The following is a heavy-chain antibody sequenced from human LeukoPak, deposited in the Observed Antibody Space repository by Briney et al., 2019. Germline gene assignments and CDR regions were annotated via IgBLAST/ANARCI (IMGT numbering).Heavy chain of an antibody. D-gene: IGHD5-18*01. CDR2: IYYTGST. CDR1: GGSINNYY. V-gene: IGHV4-59*01. J-gene: IGHJ4*02. Sequence: SETLSLTCTLSGGSINNYYWSWIRLAPGKGLEWIGFIYYTGSTNYSPSLKTRVTISLDTSKNQFSLKVTSVTAADTAVYYCARSGYSFGTGYFFDYWGQGTLVTVSS. CDR3: ARSGYSFGTGYFFDY.